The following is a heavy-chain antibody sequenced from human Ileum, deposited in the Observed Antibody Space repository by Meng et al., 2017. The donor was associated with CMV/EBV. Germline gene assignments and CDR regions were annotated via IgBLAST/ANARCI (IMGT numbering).Heavy chain of an antibody. CDR2: ISWNGATT. J-gene: IGHJ2*01. D-gene: IGHD3-16*01. Sequence: GGSLRLSCVASGFNFDDHGMSWVRQAPGKGLEWVSGISWNGATTAYGDSVKGLFTITRDNAKNSLYLQMNSLRVDDTAFDYCARDLGIGYLDLWGRGTLVTVSS. CDR1: GFNFDDHG. CDR3: ARDLGIGYLDL. V-gene: IGHV3-20*04.